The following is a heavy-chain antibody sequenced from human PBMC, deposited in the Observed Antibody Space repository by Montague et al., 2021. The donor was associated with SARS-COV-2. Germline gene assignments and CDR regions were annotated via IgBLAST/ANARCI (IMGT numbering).Heavy chain of an antibody. CDR3: VTPGKTAVAGQFDY. V-gene: IGHV4-39*07. Sequence: SETLSLTCTVSGGSIGSTTFYWGWIRQSPGKGLEWFGYIYEVDTTYYNPSLKSRVAISLDTPNNQFSLKITSLIVADTAIYYCVTPGKTAVAGQFDYWGPGILVTVSS. J-gene: IGHJ4*02. CDR1: GGSIGSTTFY. D-gene: IGHD6-19*01. CDR2: IYEVDTT.